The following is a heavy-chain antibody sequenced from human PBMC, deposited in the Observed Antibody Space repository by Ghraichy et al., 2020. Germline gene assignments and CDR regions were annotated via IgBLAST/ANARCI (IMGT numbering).Heavy chain of an antibody. CDR2: IKQDGSEK. CDR3: ARDLVVAANWFDP. Sequence: GGSLRLFCAASGFTFSSYWMSWVRQAPGKGLEWVANIKQDGSEKYYVDSVKGRFTISRDNAKNSLYLQMNSLRAEDTAVYYCARDLVVAANWFDPWGQGTLVTVSS. V-gene: IGHV3-7*03. J-gene: IGHJ5*02. D-gene: IGHD2-15*01. CDR1: GFTFSSYW.